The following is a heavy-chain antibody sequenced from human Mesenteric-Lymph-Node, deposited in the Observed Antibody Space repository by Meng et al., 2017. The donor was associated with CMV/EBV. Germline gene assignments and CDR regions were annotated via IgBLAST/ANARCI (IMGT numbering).Heavy chain of an antibody. CDR3: ARAVPEDR. D-gene: IGHD6-6*01. CDR2: ISSSGDFI. J-gene: IGHJ5*02. CDR1: RFTFSSHA. V-gene: IGHV3-21*06. Sequence: GESLKISCAASRFTFSSHAMSWVRQAPGKGLEWVSFISSSGDFIYYADSVRGRFTISRDHAENSLYLQMNSLRVEDTAVYYCARAVPEDRWGQGTLVTVSS.